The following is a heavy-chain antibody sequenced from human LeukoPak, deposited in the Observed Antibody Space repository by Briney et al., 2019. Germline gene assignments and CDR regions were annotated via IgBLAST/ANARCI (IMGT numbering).Heavy chain of an antibody. CDR2: INPNSGGT. J-gene: IGHJ4*02. V-gene: IGHV1-2*06. D-gene: IGHD3-22*01. Sequence: ASVKVSCKASGYTFTGYYMHWVRQAPGQGLEWMGRINPNSGGTNYAQKFQGRVTMTRDASISTAYMELSRLRSDDTAVYYCARDDYDSSGTNWGQGTLVTVSS. CDR1: GYTFTGYY. CDR3: ARDDYDSSGTN.